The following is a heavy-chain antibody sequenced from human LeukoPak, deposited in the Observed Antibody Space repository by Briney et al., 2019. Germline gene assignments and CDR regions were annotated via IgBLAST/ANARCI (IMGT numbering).Heavy chain of an antibody. Sequence: HPGGSLRLSCAASGFTFSSYEMNWVRQAPGKGLEWVAHITSSGSIMYYADSVKGRFTISRDNAKNSLYLQMNSLRIEDTAVYYCARETELWPNFFDYWGQGTLVTVSS. CDR3: ARETELWPNFFDY. CDR2: ITSSGSIM. D-gene: IGHD6-19*01. V-gene: IGHV3-48*03. J-gene: IGHJ4*02. CDR1: GFTFSSYE.